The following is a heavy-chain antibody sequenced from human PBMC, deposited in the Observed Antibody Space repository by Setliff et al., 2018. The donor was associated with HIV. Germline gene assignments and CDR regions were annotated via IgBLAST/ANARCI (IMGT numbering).Heavy chain of an antibody. V-gene: IGHV1-69*13. Sequence: SVKVSCKASGGTFSNYAISWVRQAPGQGLEWMGGIIPIFGTAHYAQRFQGRVTITADESTNTAYMELSSLISEDTALYYCAKGPPLVISLPDFWGQGTLGTVSS. D-gene: IGHD3-9*01. CDR2: IIPIFGTA. CDR3: AKGPPLVISLPDF. J-gene: IGHJ4*02. CDR1: GGTFSNYA.